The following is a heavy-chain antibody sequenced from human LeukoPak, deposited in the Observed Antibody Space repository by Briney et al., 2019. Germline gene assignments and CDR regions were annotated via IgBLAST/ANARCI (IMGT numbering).Heavy chain of an antibody. CDR3: ARGRVVPATRLDY. D-gene: IGHD2-15*01. Sequence: GGSLRLSCAASGFTFSKYSMHWVRQAPGKGLEWVTVISYDGNYKYYADSVKGRFTISRDNFHYTLYLQLSNLTTDDTAVYYCARGRVVPATRLDYWGRGTLVTVSS. J-gene: IGHJ4*02. V-gene: IGHV3-30*04. CDR1: GFTFSKYS. CDR2: ISYDGNYK.